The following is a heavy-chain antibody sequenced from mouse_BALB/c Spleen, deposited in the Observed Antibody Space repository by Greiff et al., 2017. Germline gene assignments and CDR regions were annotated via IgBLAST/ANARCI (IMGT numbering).Heavy chain of an antibody. CDR3: ARSEVRRGFAY. D-gene: IGHD2-14*01. Sequence: EVHLVESGGGLVQPGGSRKLSCAASGFTFSSFGMHWVRQAPEKGLEWVAYISSGSSTIYYADTVKGRFTISRDNAKNTLFLQMTSLRSEDTAMYYCARSEVRRGFAYWGQGTLVTVSA. J-gene: IGHJ3*01. CDR1: GFTFSSFG. V-gene: IGHV5-17*02. CDR2: ISSGSSTI.